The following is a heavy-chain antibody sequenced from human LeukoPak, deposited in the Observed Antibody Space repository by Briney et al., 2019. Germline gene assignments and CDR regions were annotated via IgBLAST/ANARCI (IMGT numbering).Heavy chain of an antibody. J-gene: IGHJ4*02. CDR3: ARVGTDYVDY. Sequence: SETLSLTCAVYGGSFSGYYWSWIRQPPGKGLEWIGYIYYSGSTNYNPSLKSRVTISVDTSKNQFSLKLSSVTAADTAVYYCARVGTDYVDYWGQGTLVTVSS. CDR1: GGSFSGYY. CDR2: IYYSGST. V-gene: IGHV4-59*01. D-gene: IGHD7-27*01.